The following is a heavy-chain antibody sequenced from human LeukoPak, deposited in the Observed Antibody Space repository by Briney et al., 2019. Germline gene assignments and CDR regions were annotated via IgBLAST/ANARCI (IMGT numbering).Heavy chain of an antibody. V-gene: IGHV3-23*01. D-gene: IGHD2-21*01. CDR3: ARKIPGVRSFDY. J-gene: IGHJ4*02. CDR2: ISGTGAST. Sequence: SGGSLRLSCAASGFSFSAYGMNWVRQAPGKGLGWVSTISGTGASTYYGDSVKGRFTISRDNSKNTLYLQMNSLRAEDTAVYYCARKIPGVRSFDYWGQGTLVTVSS. CDR1: GFSFSAYG.